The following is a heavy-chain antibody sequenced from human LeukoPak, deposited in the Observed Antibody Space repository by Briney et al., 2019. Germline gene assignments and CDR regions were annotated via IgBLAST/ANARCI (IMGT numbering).Heavy chain of an antibody. CDR3: ARHPSYYYGSGSYWF. D-gene: IGHD3-10*01. CDR1: GGSISSSSYY. V-gene: IGHV4-39*01. J-gene: IGHJ4*02. Sequence: PSETLSLTCTVSGGSISSSSYYWGWIRQPPGKGLEWIGSIYYSGSTYYNPSLKSRVTISVDTSKNQFSLKLSSVTAADTAVYYCARHPSYYYGSGSYWFWGQGTLDTVSS. CDR2: IYYSGST.